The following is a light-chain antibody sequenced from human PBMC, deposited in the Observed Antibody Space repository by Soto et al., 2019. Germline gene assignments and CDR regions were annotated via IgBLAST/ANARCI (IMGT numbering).Light chain of an antibody. V-gene: IGKV3-20*01. CDR2: GAS. Sequence: EIVLTQSPGTLSLSPGERATLSCRASQSLSNTYLAWYQQKPGQAPRLLIYGASSRATGIPDRFSGSGSGTDFTLTISRLEPEDFAVYYCQQFGSSPTTFGQGTKVEIK. CDR1: QSLSNTY. CDR3: QQFGSSPTT. J-gene: IGKJ1*01.